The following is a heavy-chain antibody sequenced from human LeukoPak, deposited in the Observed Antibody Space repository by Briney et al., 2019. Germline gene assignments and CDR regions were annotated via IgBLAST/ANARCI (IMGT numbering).Heavy chain of an antibody. CDR2: ISWNSGSI. Sequence: GGSLRLSCAASGFTFDDYAMHWVRQAPGKGLEWVSGISWNSGSIGYADSVKGRFTISRDNAKNSLYLQMNSLRAEDTALYYCAKDIAAAGTRYFDYRGRGTLVTVSS. CDR3: AKDIAAAGTRYFDY. CDR1: GFTFDDYA. V-gene: IGHV3-9*01. D-gene: IGHD6-13*01. J-gene: IGHJ4*02.